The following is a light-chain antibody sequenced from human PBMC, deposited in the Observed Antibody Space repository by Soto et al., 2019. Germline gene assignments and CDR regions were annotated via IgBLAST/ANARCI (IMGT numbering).Light chain of an antibody. V-gene: IGLV6-57*04. J-gene: IGLJ3*02. Sequence: NFMLTQPHSVSESPGQTVTISCTRSSGSIASNYVQWYQQRPGSAPTTVIYEDNQRPSGVPDRFSGSIDRSSNSASLTISGLKAEDEADYYWQYYDNRTPWVFGGGTQLTVL. CDR3: QYYDNRTPWV. CDR2: EDN. CDR1: SGSIASNY.